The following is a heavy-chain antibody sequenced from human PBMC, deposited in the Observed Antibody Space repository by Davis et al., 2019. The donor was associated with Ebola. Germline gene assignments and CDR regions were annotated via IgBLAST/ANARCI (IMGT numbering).Heavy chain of an antibody. CDR3: ARRRNTGTYPFDF. V-gene: IGHV1-18*01. D-gene: IGHD1-14*01. CDR2: ISTHTGTT. Sequence: ASVKVSCKASGYTFDRNAINWVRQAPGRGLEWMGWISTHTGTTNYAHKFQDRITLTTDTSTSTAYMELMSLTSDDTALYFCARRRNTGTYPFDFWGQGTLLTVSS. J-gene: IGHJ4*02. CDR1: GYTFDRNA.